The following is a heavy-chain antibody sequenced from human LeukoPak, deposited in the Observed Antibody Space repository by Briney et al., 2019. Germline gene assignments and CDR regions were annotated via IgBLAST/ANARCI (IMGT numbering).Heavy chain of an antibody. Sequence: SETLSLTCAVYGGSFSGYYWSWIRQPPGKGLEWIGEINHSGSTNYNPSLKSRVTISVDASKNQFSLKLSSVTAADTAVYYGAARQRRGYSYGPYYFDYWGQGTLVTVSS. CDR1: GGSFSGYY. J-gene: IGHJ4*02. D-gene: IGHD5-18*01. V-gene: IGHV4-34*01. CDR3: AARQRRGYSYGPYYFDY. CDR2: INHSGST.